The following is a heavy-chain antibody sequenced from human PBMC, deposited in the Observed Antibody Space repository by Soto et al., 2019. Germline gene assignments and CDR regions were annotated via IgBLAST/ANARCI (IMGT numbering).Heavy chain of an antibody. CDR2: IIPTFGTA. J-gene: IGHJ6*02. CDR3: ERDFLWSSSSFFPLRYGMDV. CDR1: GGTFSSYA. Sequence: SVKVSCKASGGTFSSYAISWVRQAPGQGLEWMGGIIPTFGTANYAQKLRDRVTITADESTSTAYMELSSLRSEDTAVYYCERDFLWSSSSFFPLRYGMDVWGQGTTVTVSS. D-gene: IGHD6-6*01. V-gene: IGHV1-69*13.